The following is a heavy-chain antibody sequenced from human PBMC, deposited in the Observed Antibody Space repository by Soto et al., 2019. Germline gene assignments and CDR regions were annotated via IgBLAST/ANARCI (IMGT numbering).Heavy chain of an antibody. Sequence: QVQLVQSGAEVKKPGASVKVSCKASGYTFTSYGISWVRQAPGQGLEWMGWISAYNGNTNYAQNLQGRVTMTTDTPTSTADMELRSLRSDDTVVHYCARAEAVQTGGYWGQGTLVTVSS. CDR3: ARAEAVQTGGY. J-gene: IGHJ4*02. CDR1: GYTFTSYG. V-gene: IGHV1-18*01. D-gene: IGHD1-1*01. CDR2: ISAYNGNT.